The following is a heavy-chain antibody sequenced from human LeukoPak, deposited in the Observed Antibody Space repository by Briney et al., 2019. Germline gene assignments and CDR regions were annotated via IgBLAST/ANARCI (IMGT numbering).Heavy chain of an antibody. Sequence: PGGSLRLSCAASGFTFSSYWMSWVRQAPGKGLEWVANIKQDGSEKYYVDSVKGRFTISRDNAKNSLYPQMNSLRVEDTAVYYCARWLQLKRYYFDYWGQGTLVTVSS. CDR1: GFTFSSYW. J-gene: IGHJ4*02. CDR3: ARWLQLKRYYFDY. D-gene: IGHD5-24*01. V-gene: IGHV3-7*01. CDR2: IKQDGSEK.